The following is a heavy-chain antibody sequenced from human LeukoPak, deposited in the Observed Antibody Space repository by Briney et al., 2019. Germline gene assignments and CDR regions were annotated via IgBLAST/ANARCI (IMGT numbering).Heavy chain of an antibody. V-gene: IGHV3-30*18. CDR3: ANLGNY. CDR1: GFTFSSYG. J-gene: IGHJ4*02. D-gene: IGHD3-16*01. Sequence: GGSLRLSCAASGFTFSSYGMHWVRQAPGKGLEWVAVISYDGSNKYYADSVKGRFTTSRDNSKNTLYLQMNSLRAEDTAVYYCANLGNYWGQGTLVTVSS. CDR2: ISYDGSNK.